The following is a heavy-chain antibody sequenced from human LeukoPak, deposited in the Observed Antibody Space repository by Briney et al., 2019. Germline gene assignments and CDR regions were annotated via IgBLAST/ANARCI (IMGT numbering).Heavy chain of an antibody. CDR3: ARDYTYGLFDY. CDR2: ITIYNGDT. CDR1: GYTFGTYG. V-gene: IGHV1-18*04. J-gene: IGHJ4*02. Sequence: ASVKVSCKASGYTFGTYGITWVRQAPGQGLEWTGGITIYNGDTHHAQKVQGRVTMTTDSSTSTAYMELRSLRSDDTAVYYCARDYTYGLFDYWGQGTLVTVST. D-gene: IGHD5-18*01.